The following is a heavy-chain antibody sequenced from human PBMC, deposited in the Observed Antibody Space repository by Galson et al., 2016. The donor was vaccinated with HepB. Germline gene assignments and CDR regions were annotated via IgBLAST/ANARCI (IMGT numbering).Heavy chain of an antibody. D-gene: IGHD1-7*01. CDR2: IASDGGTK. CDR3: ARVNWNYAAYYFDY. J-gene: IGHJ4*02. CDR1: GFTFSNYA. V-gene: IGHV3-30-3*01. Sequence: SLRLSCAVSGFTFSNYALHWVRQAPGKGLYWVAVIASDGGTKYYEDSVKGRFTISRDLSKNTLYLQMNSLRAEDTAVYYCARVNWNYAAYYFDYWGQGTLVTVSS.